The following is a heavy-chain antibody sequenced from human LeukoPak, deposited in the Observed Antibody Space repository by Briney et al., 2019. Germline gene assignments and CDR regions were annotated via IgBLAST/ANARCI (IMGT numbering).Heavy chain of an antibody. CDR2: LYYSGST. Sequence: PSETLSLTCTVSGGSISSSSYYWGWIRQPPGKGLVWIGSLYYSGSTYYNPSLKSRVTISVDTAKNQFSLKLSSVSAADTAVYYCARDRGATNYYDSSGYNTPFDYWGQGTLVTVSS. CDR3: ARDRGATNYYDSSGYNTPFDY. V-gene: IGHV4-39*07. D-gene: IGHD3-22*01. J-gene: IGHJ4*02. CDR1: GGSISSSSYY.